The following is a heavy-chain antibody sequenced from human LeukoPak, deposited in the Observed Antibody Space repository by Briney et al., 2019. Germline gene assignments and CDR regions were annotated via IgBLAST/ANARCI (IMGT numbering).Heavy chain of an antibody. Sequence: RPSETLSLTCAVYGGSFSGYYWSWIRQPPGKGLEWIGEINHSGSTNYNPSLKSRVTISVDTSKNQFSLKLSSVTAADTAVYYCARGGGDCSSTSCSFDYWGQGTLVTVSS. J-gene: IGHJ4*02. CDR3: ARGGGDCSSTSCSFDY. D-gene: IGHD2-2*01. V-gene: IGHV4-34*01. CDR2: INHSGST. CDR1: GGSFSGYY.